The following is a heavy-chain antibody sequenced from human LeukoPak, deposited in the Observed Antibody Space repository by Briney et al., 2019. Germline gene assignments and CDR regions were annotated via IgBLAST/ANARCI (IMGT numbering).Heavy chain of an antibody. J-gene: IGHJ4*02. CDR1: GYTFTSYG. Sequence: ASVKVSCKASGYTFTSYGISWVRQAPGQGLEWMGWISAYNGNTNYAQKLQGRVTMTTDTSTSTAYMELRSLRSDDTAVYYCARHAGEYGSGSYPLDHWGQGTLVTVSS. CDR3: ARHAGEYGSGSYPLDH. D-gene: IGHD3-10*01. V-gene: IGHV1-18*01. CDR2: ISAYNGNT.